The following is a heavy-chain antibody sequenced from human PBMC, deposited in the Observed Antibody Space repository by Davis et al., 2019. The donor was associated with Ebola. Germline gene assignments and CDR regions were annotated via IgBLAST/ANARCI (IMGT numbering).Heavy chain of an antibody. D-gene: IGHD6-19*01. Sequence: SETLSLTCTVSGGSISSSSYYWGWIRQPPGKGLVWIGSIYYSGSTYYNPSLKSRVTISVDTSKNQFSLKLSPVTAADTAVYYCARHHARGSGYSDYWGQGTLVTVSS. V-gene: IGHV4-39*01. J-gene: IGHJ4*02. CDR1: GGSISSSSYY. CDR2: IYYSGST. CDR3: ARHHARGSGYSDY.